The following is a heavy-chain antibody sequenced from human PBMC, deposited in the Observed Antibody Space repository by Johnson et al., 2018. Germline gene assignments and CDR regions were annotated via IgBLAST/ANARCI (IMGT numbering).Heavy chain of an antibody. Sequence: QVQLQESGPGLVKPSETLSLTCTVSGGSISGYYWSWIRQPPGKRLEWLGYIYHSGSTKYNPSLNSRVTMSVDASKNQCSLQLNSATGADTAVYYCARYVSSRGYSNHWGQGTLVTGSS. V-gene: IGHV4-59*01. D-gene: IGHD3-22*01. CDR2: IYHSGST. CDR1: GGSISGYY. J-gene: IGHJ1*01. CDR3: ARYVSSRGYSNH.